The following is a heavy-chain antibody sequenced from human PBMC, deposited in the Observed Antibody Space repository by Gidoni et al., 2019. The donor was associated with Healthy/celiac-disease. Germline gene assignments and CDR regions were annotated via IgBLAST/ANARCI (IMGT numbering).Heavy chain of an antibody. CDR3: ARSGVAAAAPFDP. J-gene: IGHJ5*02. CDR2: ISYDGSNK. V-gene: IGHV3-30-3*01. Sequence: QVQLVESGGGVVQPGRSLSLSCSASGFTFSSDAMHWGRQAPGKGLEWVAVISYDGSNKYYADAVKGRFTISRDNSKNTLYLQMNSRRAEDTAVYYCARSGVAAAAPFDPWGQGTLVTVSS. CDR1: GFTFSSDA. D-gene: IGHD6-13*01.